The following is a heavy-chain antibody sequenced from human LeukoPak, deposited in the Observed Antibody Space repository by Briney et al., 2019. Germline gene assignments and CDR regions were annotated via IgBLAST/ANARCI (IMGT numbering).Heavy chain of an antibody. Sequence: SVNVSCKASVGTFSNYAISWVRQAPGQGLEWMGGIIPIFGTSNYAQKFQGRVTITADESTSTAYMELSSLRSEDTAVYYCARDQQQLVLHWFDPWGQGTLVTVSS. V-gene: IGHV1-69*13. CDR3: ARDQQQLVLHWFDP. CDR2: IIPIFGTS. D-gene: IGHD6-13*01. J-gene: IGHJ5*02. CDR1: VGTFSNYA.